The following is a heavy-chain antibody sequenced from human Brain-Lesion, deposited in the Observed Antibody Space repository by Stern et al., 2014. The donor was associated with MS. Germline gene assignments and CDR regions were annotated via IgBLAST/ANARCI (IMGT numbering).Heavy chain of an antibody. CDR3: VRPDIMGTIWN. J-gene: IGHJ4*02. V-gene: IGHV4-39*01. CDR2: VYYTGST. CDR1: GGSITSSSYY. Sequence: QVQLEESGPGLVKPSETLSLTCTVSGGSITSSSYYWGWIRQPPGRGLEYIGTVYYTGSTFYDPSLKSRVTLSVGTSTHQVGLKLTSGTAADTAVYYCVRPDIMGTIWNWGQGTLVTVSS. D-gene: IGHD1-26*01.